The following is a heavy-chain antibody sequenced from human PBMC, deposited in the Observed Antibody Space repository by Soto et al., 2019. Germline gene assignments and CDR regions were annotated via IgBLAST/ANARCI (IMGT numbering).Heavy chain of an antibody. CDR3: ARDRSHGRYYYYYGMDV. V-gene: IGHV1-69*01. J-gene: IGHJ6*02. Sequence: QVQLVQSGAEVKKPGSSVKVSCKASGGTFSSYAISWVRQAPGQGLEWMGGIIPIFGTANYAQKFQGRVTITADESTSTAYMELSSLRSEDTAVYYCARDRSHGRYYYYYGMDVWGQGTTVTVSS. CDR1: GGTFSSYA. CDR2: IIPIFGTA. D-gene: IGHD6-6*01.